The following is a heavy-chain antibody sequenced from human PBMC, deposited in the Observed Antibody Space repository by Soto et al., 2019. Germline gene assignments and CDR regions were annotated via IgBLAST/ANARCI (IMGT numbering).Heavy chain of an antibody. CDR3: TRGYTFFDY. CDR2: ITSKVYGGTA. D-gene: IGHD2-2*02. Sequence: GGSLRLSCISSGFTFGDYALTWVRQAPGKGLEWVGFITSKVYGGTAEYAASVKGRFTISRDDSKSIAYLQMNSLKTEDTAVYYCTRGYTFFDYWGQGTLVTVSS. J-gene: IGHJ4*02. V-gene: IGHV3-49*04. CDR1: GFTFGDYA.